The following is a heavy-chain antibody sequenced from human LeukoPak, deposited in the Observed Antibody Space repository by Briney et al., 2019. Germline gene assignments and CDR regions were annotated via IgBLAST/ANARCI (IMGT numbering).Heavy chain of an antibody. Sequence: PGGSLRLSCAASGFTFSSYSMNWVRQAPGKGLEWVSAISGSGGSTYYADSVKGRFTISRDNSKNTLYLQMNSLRAEDTAVYYCAKGSLWIQLCYFDYWGQGTLVTVSS. CDR2: ISGSGGST. CDR1: GFTFSSYS. J-gene: IGHJ4*02. V-gene: IGHV3-23*01. CDR3: AKGSLWIQLCYFDY. D-gene: IGHD5-18*01.